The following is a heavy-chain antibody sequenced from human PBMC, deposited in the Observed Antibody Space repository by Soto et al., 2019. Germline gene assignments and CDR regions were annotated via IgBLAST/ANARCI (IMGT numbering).Heavy chain of an antibody. J-gene: IGHJ6*02. CDR3: ARNQGLGGYYGMDV. CDR1: GGSISSGGYS. D-gene: IGHD3-10*01. V-gene: IGHV4-30-2*01. CDR2: IYHSGST. Sequence: QLQLQESGSGLVKPSQTLSLTCAVSGGSISSGGYSWSWIRQPPGKGLEWIGYIYHSGSTYYHPSLKSRVTISVDRSKNQFALKLSSVTAADTAVYYCARNQGLGGYYGMDVWGQGTTVTVSS.